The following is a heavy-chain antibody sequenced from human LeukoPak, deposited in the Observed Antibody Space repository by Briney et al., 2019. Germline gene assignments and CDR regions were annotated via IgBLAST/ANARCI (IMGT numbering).Heavy chain of an antibody. V-gene: IGHV4-59*01. CDR2: IYSSGNT. CDR1: GGSITNYY. D-gene: IGHD2-21*01. J-gene: IGHJ4*02. CDR3: ARGLPYCGGDCYDY. Sequence: SETLSLTCTVSGGSITNYYWSWIRQPPGKGLEWIGSIYSSGNTNYNPSLRSRVTISVDTSKNNFSLKLNSVTAADTAVYYCARGLPYCGGDCYDYWGQGTLVTVSS.